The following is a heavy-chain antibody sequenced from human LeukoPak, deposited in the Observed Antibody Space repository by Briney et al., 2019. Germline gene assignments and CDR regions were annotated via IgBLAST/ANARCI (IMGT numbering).Heavy chain of an antibody. CDR1: GFTFSSYE. J-gene: IGHJ4*02. CDR2: ISSSGSTI. Sequence: GGSLRLSCAASGFTFSSYEMNWVRQAPGKGLEWVSYISSSGSTIYYADSVKGRFTISRDNAKNSLYLQMNSLRAEDTAVYYCARGKSGGGHYYDSSGYSYWGQGTLVTVSS. D-gene: IGHD3-22*01. V-gene: IGHV3-48*03. CDR3: ARGKSGGGHYYDSSGYSY.